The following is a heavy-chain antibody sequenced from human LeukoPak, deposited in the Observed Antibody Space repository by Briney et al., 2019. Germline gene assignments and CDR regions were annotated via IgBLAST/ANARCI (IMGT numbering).Heavy chain of an antibody. CDR2: IYYSGST. Sequence: SETLSLTCTVSSGSISSSSYYWGWIRQPPGKGLEWIGSIYYSGSTYYNPSLKSRVTISVDTSKNQFSLKLSSVTAADTAVYYCATYGYSYGLDYWGQGTLVTVSS. CDR1: SGSISSSSYY. J-gene: IGHJ4*02. D-gene: IGHD5-18*01. V-gene: IGHV4-39*01. CDR3: ATYGYSYGLDY.